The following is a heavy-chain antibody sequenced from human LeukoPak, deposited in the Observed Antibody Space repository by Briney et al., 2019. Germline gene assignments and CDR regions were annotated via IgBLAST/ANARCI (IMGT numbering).Heavy chain of an antibody. D-gene: IGHD6-19*01. V-gene: IGHV3-72*01. CDR1: GFTFSDHF. CDR3: VRVGSVAGSDYLDY. J-gene: IGHJ4*02. Sequence: PGRSLRLSCAISGFTFSDHFLDWVCQAPGKGLEWVGRSRNKAKSYTTEYAASVKGRFIISRDDSKNSLYLQMDSLKTDDTAVYYCVRVGSVAGSDYLDYWGQGTLVTVSS. CDR2: SRNKAKSYTT.